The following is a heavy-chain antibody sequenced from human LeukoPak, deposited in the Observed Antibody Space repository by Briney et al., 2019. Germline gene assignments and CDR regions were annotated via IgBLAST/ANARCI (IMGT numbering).Heavy chain of an antibody. J-gene: IGHJ5*02. V-gene: IGHV4-39*07. CDR3: ARMHVTYLHWFDP. Sequence: SETLSLTCTVSGDSISSSSDYWGSIRQPPGEGLEWIGSIYNDGSTYYNPSLKSRVTISVDTSKNQFSLKLSSVTAADTATYYCARMHVTYLHWFDPWGPGTLVTVSS. CDR2: IYNDGST. D-gene: IGHD4-11*01. CDR1: GDSISSSSDY.